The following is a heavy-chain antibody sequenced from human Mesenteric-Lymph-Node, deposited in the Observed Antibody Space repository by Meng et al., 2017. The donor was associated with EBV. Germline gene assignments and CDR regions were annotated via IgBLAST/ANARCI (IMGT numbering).Heavy chain of an antibody. CDR3: ARERDYGGNFYYFDY. V-gene: IGHV1-18*01. Sequence: QFFLVQSGAEVKKPGASVKVSCKASGYSFSSYGIGWVRQAPGQGLEWMGWISGYNGHTKYAQKFQGRLTMTTDTSTNTAYMELRSLKSDDTAVYYCARERDYGGNFYYFDYWGQGPLGTVAS. CDR2: ISGYNGHT. CDR1: GYSFSSYG. J-gene: IGHJ4*02. D-gene: IGHD4-23*01.